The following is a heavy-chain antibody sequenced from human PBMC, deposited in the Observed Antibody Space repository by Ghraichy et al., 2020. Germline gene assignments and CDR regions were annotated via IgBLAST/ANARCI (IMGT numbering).Heavy chain of an antibody. Sequence: ASVQVSCKVSGYTLTELSMHWVRQAPGKGLEWMGGFDPEDGETIYAQKFQGRVTMTEDTSTDTAYMELSSLRSEDTAVYYCASAIPGYSSYYFDYWGQGTLVTVSS. V-gene: IGHV1-24*01. CDR2: FDPEDGET. J-gene: IGHJ4*02. D-gene: IGHD6-19*01. CDR3: ASAIPGYSSYYFDY. CDR1: GYTLTELS.